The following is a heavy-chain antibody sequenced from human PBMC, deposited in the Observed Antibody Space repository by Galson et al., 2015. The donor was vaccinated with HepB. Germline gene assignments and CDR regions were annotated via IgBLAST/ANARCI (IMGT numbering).Heavy chain of an antibody. CDR1: GYTFTGYY. Sequence: SVKVSCKASGYTFTGYYMHWVRQAPGQGLEWMGRINPNSGGTNYAQKFQGRVTMTRDTSISTAYMELSRLRSDDTAVYYWASLLYSSGSHQDFQHWGQGTLVTVSS. CDR2: INPNSGGT. CDR3: ASLLYSSGSHQDFQH. D-gene: IGHD6-19*01. V-gene: IGHV1-2*06. J-gene: IGHJ1*01.